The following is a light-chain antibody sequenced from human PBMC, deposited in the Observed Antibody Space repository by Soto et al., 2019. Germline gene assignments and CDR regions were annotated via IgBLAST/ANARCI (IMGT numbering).Light chain of an antibody. CDR3: QQRSNWPLT. V-gene: IGKV3-11*01. CDR2: DAS. Sequence: DIVLTQSPATLSLSPGERATLSCRASQSVSSSLAWYQQKPGQTPRLLIYDASNRATGIPARFNGSGSGTDFTLTVISLEPEDLAVYYCQQRSNWPLTCGGGTKVEIK. CDR1: QSVSSS. J-gene: IGKJ4*01.